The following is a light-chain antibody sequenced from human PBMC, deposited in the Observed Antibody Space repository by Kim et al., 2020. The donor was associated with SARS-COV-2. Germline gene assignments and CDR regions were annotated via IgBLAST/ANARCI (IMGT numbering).Light chain of an antibody. V-gene: IGLV3-19*01. J-gene: IGLJ2*01. Sequence: ASAQTVRITCQGDNIGNYYTRWYQQKPEQAPRLVFSDKNNRPSGIPDRFSASSSGNADSLTITGAQAEDEADYYCNSRDNGGVHMEFGGGTQLTVL. CDR2: DKN. CDR3: NSRDNGGVHME. CDR1: NIGNYY.